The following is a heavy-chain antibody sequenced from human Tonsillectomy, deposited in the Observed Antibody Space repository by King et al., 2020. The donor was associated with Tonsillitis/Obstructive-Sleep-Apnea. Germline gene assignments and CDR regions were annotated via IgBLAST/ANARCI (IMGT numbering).Heavy chain of an antibody. Sequence: QLQLVQSGAEVKKPGASVKVSCKASGYTFTSYYMHWVRQAPGQGLEWMGIINPSVGSTSYAQKFQGRVTMTSDTSTSTVYMELSSLRSEDTAVYYCARILREYSGYNAFDIWGQGTMVTVSS. D-gene: IGHD5-12*01. J-gene: IGHJ3*02. CDR2: INPSVGST. CDR3: ARILREYSGYNAFDI. CDR1: GYTFTSYY. V-gene: IGHV1-46*01.